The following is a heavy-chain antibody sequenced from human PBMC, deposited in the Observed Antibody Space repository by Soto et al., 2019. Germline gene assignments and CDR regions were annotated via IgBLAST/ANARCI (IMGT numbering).Heavy chain of an antibody. CDR1: WFSLPTSGVG. CDR2: IYWNDDK. CDR3: AHRSYGSGSYSHYYYYGMDV. V-gene: IGHV2-5*01. Sequence: GPTLVEATQNPTLTRTLSWFSLPTSGVGVGWVPQPPGKALGWLALIYWNDDKRYSPSLKSRLTITKDTSKNQVVLTMTNMDPVDTATYYCAHRSYGSGSYSHYYYYGMDVWGQGTTVTVSS. J-gene: IGHJ6*02. D-gene: IGHD3-10*01.